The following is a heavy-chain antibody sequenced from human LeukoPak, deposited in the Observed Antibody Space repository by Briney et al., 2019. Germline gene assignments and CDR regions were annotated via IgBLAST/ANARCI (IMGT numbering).Heavy chain of an antibody. CDR2: ISGSGGST. CDR3: ARDSGSYYQGYYFDY. CDR1: GFTFRSYA. D-gene: IGHD1-26*01. V-gene: IGHV3-23*01. Sequence: GGSLRLSCAASGFTFRSYAMSWVRQAPGKGLEWVSVISGSGGSTYYADSVKGRFTISRDNSKNTLYLQVNSLRAEDTAVYYYARDSGSYYQGYYFDYWGQGTLVTVSS. J-gene: IGHJ4*02.